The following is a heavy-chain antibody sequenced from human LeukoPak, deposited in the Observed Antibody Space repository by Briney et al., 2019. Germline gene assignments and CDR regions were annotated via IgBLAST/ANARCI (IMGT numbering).Heavy chain of an antibody. Sequence: SETLSLTCAVYGGSFSGYYWSWIRQPPGKGLEWIGEINHSGSTNYNPSLKSRVTISVDTSKNQFSLKLSSVTAADTAVYYCARGLVGATTGDYWGQGTLVTVSS. V-gene: IGHV4-34*01. CDR2: INHSGST. CDR1: GGSFSGYY. J-gene: IGHJ4*02. CDR3: ARGLVGATTGDY. D-gene: IGHD1-26*01.